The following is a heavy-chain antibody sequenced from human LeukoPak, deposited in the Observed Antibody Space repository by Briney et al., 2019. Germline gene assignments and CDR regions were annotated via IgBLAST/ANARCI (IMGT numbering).Heavy chain of an antibody. Sequence: PGGSLRLSCAASGFTFSNYSMNWVRQAPGKGLEWVSSISSSSSYIYYADSVKGRFTISRDNAKNSLYLQMNSLRAEDTAVYYCARSPGSYGMDVWGQGTTVTVSS. CDR1: GFTFSNYS. V-gene: IGHV3-21*01. J-gene: IGHJ6*02. CDR3: ARSPGSYGMDV. D-gene: IGHD6-19*01. CDR2: ISSSSSYI.